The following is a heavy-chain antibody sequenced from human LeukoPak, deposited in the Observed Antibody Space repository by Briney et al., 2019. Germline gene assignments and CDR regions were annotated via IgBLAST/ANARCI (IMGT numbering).Heavy chain of an antibody. V-gene: IGHV4-39*01. J-gene: IGHJ3*02. CDR1: GGSISSSSYY. D-gene: IGHD4-23*01. CDR2: IYYSGST. CDR3: ATPTDGGNSGAFDI. Sequence: SETLSLTCTVSGGSISSSSYYWGWIRQPPGKGLEWIGSIYYSGSTYYNPSLKSRVTISVDTSKNQFSLKLRSVTAADTAVYYCATPTDGGNSGAFDIWGQGTMVTVSS.